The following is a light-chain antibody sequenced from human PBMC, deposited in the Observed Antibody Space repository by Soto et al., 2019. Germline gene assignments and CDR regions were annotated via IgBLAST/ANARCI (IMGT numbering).Light chain of an antibody. V-gene: IGKV3-11*01. Sequence: EVVLTQSPATLSLSPGERATLSCRASESVNNYLAWYQQKPGQAPRLLIYDASNRATGIPARFSGSGSGTDFTLTISRLAPEDFAVYYCQHYDSLPHTFGQGTKLVS. CDR1: ESVNNY. J-gene: IGKJ2*01. CDR2: DAS. CDR3: QHYDSLPHT.